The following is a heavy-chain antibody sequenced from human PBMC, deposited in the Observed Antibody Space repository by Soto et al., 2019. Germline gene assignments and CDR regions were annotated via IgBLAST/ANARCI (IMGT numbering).Heavy chain of an antibody. Sequence: QVQLVESGGGVVQPGRSLRLSCAASGFTFKSYAMHWFGQAPGKGLEWVAVISDGGSNTNYADSVKGRFTISRDSSKNMLYLQMNSLRPEDTAVYHCARDNYDSSGYYIGIDFWGQGTLVTVS. J-gene: IGHJ4*02. CDR3: ARDNYDSSGYYIGIDF. CDR2: ISDGGSNT. CDR1: GFTFKSYA. D-gene: IGHD3-22*01. V-gene: IGHV3-30-3*01.